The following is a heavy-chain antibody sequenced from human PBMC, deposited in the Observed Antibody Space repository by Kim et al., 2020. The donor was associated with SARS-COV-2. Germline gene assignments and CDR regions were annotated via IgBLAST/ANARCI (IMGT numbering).Heavy chain of an antibody. D-gene: IGHD3-10*01. J-gene: IGHJ6*01. CDR1: GVTSSIYA. V-gene: IGHV3-30*04. CDR3: AKETMVETTNMYGSDV. Sequence: GGSLRLSCAVSGVTSSIYALHWVRQAPGKGLEWVAVMSSDGSKKFYAESVKGRFTISRDTFKNTLFLQMNSLRADDTALYYCAKETMVETTNMYGSDVWG. CDR2: MSSDGSKK.